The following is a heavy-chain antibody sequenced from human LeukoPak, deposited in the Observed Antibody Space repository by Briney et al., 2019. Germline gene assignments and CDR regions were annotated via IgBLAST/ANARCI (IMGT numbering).Heavy chain of an antibody. CDR1: GGSISSSSYY. D-gene: IGHD5-18*01. V-gene: IGHV4-39*01. J-gene: IGHJ5*02. Sequence: SETLSLTCTVSGGSISSSSYYWGWIRQPPGKGLEWIGSIYYSGSTYYNPSLKSRVTISVDTSKNQFSLKLSSVTAADTAVYYCARHVVFRTVRATQRGYTHVYSYGPFDPWGQGTLVTVSS. CDR2: IYYSGST. CDR3: ARHVVFRTVRATQRGYTHVYSYGPFDP.